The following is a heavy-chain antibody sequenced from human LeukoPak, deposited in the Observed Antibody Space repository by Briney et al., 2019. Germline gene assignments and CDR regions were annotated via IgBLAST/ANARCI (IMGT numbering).Heavy chain of an antibody. J-gene: IGHJ4*02. CDR3: AREFHEISSGWYNGY. D-gene: IGHD6-19*01. Sequence: QPGRSLRLSCAASGFTFSSYAMHWVRQAPGKGLEWVAVISYDGSNKYYADSVKGRFTISRDNSKNTLYLQMNSLRAEDTAVYYCAREFHEISSGWYNGYWGQGTLVTVSS. CDR2: ISYDGSNK. V-gene: IGHV3-30*04. CDR1: GFTFSSYA.